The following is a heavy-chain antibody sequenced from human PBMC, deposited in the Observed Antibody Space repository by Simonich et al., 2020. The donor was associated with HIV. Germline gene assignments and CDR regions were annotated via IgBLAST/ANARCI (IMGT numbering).Heavy chain of an antibody. CDR1: GGTFSSFA. V-gene: IGHV1-69*13. D-gene: IGHD3-10*01. CDR3: ARKGGGRGVYYFDY. J-gene: IGHJ4*02. CDR2: SIPIVGTA. Sequence: QVQLVQSGAEVKKPGSSVKVSCKASGGTFSSFAISWVRQAPGLGLEWVGGSIPIVGTANYAQMCKGRVTITADESTSTAYMELSSLRSEDTGIYYCARKGGGRGVYYFDYWGQGTLVTVSS.